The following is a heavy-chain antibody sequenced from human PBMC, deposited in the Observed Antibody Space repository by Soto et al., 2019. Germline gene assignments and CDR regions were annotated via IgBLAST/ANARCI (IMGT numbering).Heavy chain of an antibody. CDR2: IYYSGST. J-gene: IGHJ4*02. Sequence: PSETLSLTCTVSGGSISSYYWSWIRQPPGKGLEWIGYIYYSGSTNYNPSLKSRVTISVDTSKNQFSLKLSFVTAADTAVYYCARLLYSTVTTSSPFDYWGQGTLVTVSS. CDR3: ARLLYSTVTTSSPFDY. CDR1: GGSISSYY. V-gene: IGHV4-59*08. D-gene: IGHD4-4*01.